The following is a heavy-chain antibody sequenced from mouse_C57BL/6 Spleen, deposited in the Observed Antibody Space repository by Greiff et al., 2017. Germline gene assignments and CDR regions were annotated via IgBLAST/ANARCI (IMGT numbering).Heavy chain of an antibody. J-gene: IGHJ2*01. CDR3: ARGGDYTHFDY. V-gene: IGHV1-20*01. D-gene: IGHD2-4*01. CDR2: INPYNGDT. CDR1: GYSFTGYF. Sequence: VQLKESGPELVKPGDSVKISCKASGYSFTGYFMNWVMQSHGKSLEWIGRINPYNGDTFYNQKFKGKATLTVDKSSSTAHMELRSLTSEDSAVYYCARGGDYTHFDYWGQGTTLTVSS.